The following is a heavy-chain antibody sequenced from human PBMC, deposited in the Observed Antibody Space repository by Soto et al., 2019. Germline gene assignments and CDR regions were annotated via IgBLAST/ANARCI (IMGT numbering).Heavy chain of an antibody. CDR3: ARGPQLGY. Sequence: VQLQQWGAGLLKPSETLSLTCAVYGGSFSGYYWSWIRQPPGKGLEWIGEINHSGSTNYNPSFKSRVTISVDTSKNQFSLKLSSVTAADTAVYYCARGPQLGYWGQGTLVTVSS. J-gene: IGHJ4*02. CDR2: INHSGST. D-gene: IGHD2-2*01. CDR1: GGSFSGYY. V-gene: IGHV4-34*01.